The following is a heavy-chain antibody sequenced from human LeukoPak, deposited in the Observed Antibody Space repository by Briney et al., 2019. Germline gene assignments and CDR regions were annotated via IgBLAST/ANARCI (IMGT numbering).Heavy chain of an antibody. CDR3: AREPASDDSSGGFFDY. D-gene: IGHD3-22*01. Sequence: GGSLRLSCAASGFTFTNYAMTWVRQAPGKGLEWVSYISSSGSTIYYADSVKGRFTISRDNAKNSLYLQMNSLRAEDTAVYYCAREPASDDSSGGFFDYWGQGTLVTVSS. V-gene: IGHV3-11*01. CDR2: ISSSGSTI. J-gene: IGHJ4*02. CDR1: GFTFTNYA.